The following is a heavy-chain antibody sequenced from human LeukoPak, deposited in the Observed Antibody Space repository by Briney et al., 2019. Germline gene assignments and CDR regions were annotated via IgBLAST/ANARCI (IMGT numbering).Heavy chain of an antibody. CDR3: AKTIEMALIYYFDY. Sequence: GGSLRLSCAASGFTFSSYTMSWVRQAPGKGLEWVSAISGSGGSTYYADSVKGRFTISRDNSKNTLYLQMNSLRAEDTAVYYCAKTIEMALIYYFDYWGQGTLVTVSS. CDR2: ISGSGGST. V-gene: IGHV3-23*01. CDR1: GFTFSSYT. J-gene: IGHJ4*02. D-gene: IGHD5-24*01.